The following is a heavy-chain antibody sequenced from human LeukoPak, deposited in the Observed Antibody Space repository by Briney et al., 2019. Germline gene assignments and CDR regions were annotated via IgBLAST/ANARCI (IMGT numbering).Heavy chain of an antibody. D-gene: IGHD3-3*01. CDR2: IYYSGST. V-gene: IGHV4-34*01. Sequence: SETLSLTCAVYGGSFSGYYWSWIRQPPGKGLEWIGSIYYSGSTYYNPSLKSRVTISVDTSKNQFSLKLSSVTAADTAVYYCARDRAGYDLPPPFDYWGQGTLVTVSS. CDR3: ARDRAGYDLPPPFDY. CDR1: GGSFSGYY. J-gene: IGHJ4*02.